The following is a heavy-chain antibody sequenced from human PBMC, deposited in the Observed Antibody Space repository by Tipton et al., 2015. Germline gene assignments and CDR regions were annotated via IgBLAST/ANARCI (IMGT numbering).Heavy chain of an antibody. D-gene: IGHD2-21*02. CDR1: GGSFSGYY. J-gene: IGHJ4*02. V-gene: IGHV4-34*01. CDR3: ASPSLPHDRGDYYFQS. Sequence: TLSLTCAVYGGSFSGYYWTWIRQPPGKGLEWIGEINHSGYTNYNPSLKSRVTISIDRFKNQFSLRLSSVTAADTAVYYCASPSLPHDRGDYYFQSWGQGSLVTVSS. CDR2: INHSGYT.